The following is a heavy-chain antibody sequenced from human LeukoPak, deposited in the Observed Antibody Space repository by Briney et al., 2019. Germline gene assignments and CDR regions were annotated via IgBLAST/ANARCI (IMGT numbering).Heavy chain of an antibody. J-gene: IGHJ4*02. Sequence: GGSLRLSCAASGFTFSRNSMSWVRQAPGKWLEWVSIISSGSSAIFSADALKGRFTISRDDAKNLLYLQMNSLRAEDTAVYYCARDGEYSYGYFTSRPFDYWGQGTLVTVSS. CDR2: ISSGSSAI. CDR3: ARDGEYSYGYFTSRPFDY. V-gene: IGHV3-21*01. D-gene: IGHD5-18*01. CDR1: GFTFSRNS.